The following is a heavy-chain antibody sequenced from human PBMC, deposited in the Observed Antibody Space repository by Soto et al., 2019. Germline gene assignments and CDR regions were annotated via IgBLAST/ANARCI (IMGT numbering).Heavy chain of an antibody. Sequence: EVQLVESGGDLVQPGGSLRLSCAASGFTFSSYWMSWVRQVPGKGLEWVANIKQDGSEKYYVDSVKGRFTISRDNAKNSLYRQMNRLSAEDTAVYHCARSLVATPGDNGGQGTLVTVSS. CDR2: IKQDGSEK. CDR3: ARSLVATPGDN. J-gene: IGHJ4*02. CDR1: GFTFSSYW. V-gene: IGHV3-7*05. D-gene: IGHD2-15*01.